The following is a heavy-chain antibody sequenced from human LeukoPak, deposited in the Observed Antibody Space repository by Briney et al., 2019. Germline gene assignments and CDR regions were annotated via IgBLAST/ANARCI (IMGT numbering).Heavy chain of an antibody. Sequence: GGSLRLSCAAPGFTFRNYGVHWVRQAPGKGLEWVAVISIDGSEKYYADSVKGRFTISRDNSKNTLYLQMNSLRGDDTAVYYCANPQSRGYDYLDYWGQGTLVTVSS. CDR3: ANPQSRGYDYLDY. CDR2: ISIDGSEK. D-gene: IGHD5-12*01. J-gene: IGHJ4*02. CDR1: GFTFRNYG. V-gene: IGHV3-30*18.